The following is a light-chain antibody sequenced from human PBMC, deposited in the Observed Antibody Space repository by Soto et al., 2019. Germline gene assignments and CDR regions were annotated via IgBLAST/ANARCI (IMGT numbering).Light chain of an antibody. CDR3: QHYYTTPFT. Sequence: DIVMTQSPDSLAVSLGERATINCKSSQSVLYSSNNKNYLAWYQQKPGQPPKLLIYWASTRESGVPDRFSGSGSGTDFTLTISSLQAEDVALYYCQHYYTTPFTFGGGTKVDIK. J-gene: IGKJ4*01. CDR2: WAS. CDR1: QSVLYSSNNKNY. V-gene: IGKV4-1*01.